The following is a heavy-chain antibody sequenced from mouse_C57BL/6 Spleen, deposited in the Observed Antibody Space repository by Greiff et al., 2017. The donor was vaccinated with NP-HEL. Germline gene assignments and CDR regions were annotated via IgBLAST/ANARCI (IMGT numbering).Heavy chain of an antibody. CDR2: ISDGGSYT. V-gene: IGHV5-4*01. CDR3: ARDTSTTVVAYYAMDY. D-gene: IGHD1-1*01. CDR1: GFTFSSYA. J-gene: IGHJ4*01. Sequence: EVQLVESGGGLVKPGGSLKLSCAASGFTFSSYAMSWVRPTPEKRLEWVATISDGGSYTYYPDNVKGRFTISRDNAKNNLYLQMSHLKSEDTAMYYCARDTSTTVVAYYAMDYWGQGTSVTVSS.